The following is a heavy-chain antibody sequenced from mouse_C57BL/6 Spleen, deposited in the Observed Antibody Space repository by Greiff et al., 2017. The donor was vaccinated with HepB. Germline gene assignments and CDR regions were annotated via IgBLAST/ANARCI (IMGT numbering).Heavy chain of an antibody. Sequence: VQLQQSGAELVRPGASVKLSCKASGYTFTDYYINWVKQRPGQGLEWIARIYPGSGNTYYNEKFKGKATLTAEKSSSTAYMQLSSLPSDDSAVYFCGRRDEYDEGVDYWGQGTTLTVSS. D-gene: IGHD2-4*01. CDR3: GRRDEYDEGVDY. CDR2: IYPGSGNT. V-gene: IGHV1-76*01. J-gene: IGHJ2*01. CDR1: GYTFTDYY.